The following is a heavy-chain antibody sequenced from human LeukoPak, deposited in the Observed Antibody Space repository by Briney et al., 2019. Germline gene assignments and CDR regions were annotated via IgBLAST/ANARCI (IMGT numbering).Heavy chain of an antibody. D-gene: IGHD6-13*01. CDR3: AKDLDGVAAAGMDY. CDR1: GFTFSSYW. CDR2: IKQDGSEK. Sequence: GGSLRLSCAASGFTFSSYWMSWVRQAPGKWLEWVANIKQDGSEKYYVDSVKGRFTISRDNSKNTLDLQMNSLRTEDTGVYYCAKDLDGVAAAGMDYWGQGTLVTVSS. V-gene: IGHV3-7*01. J-gene: IGHJ4*02.